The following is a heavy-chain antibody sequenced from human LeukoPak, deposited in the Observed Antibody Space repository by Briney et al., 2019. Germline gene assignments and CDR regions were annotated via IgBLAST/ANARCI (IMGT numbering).Heavy chain of an antibody. CDR2: VYYSGST. D-gene: IGHD2-21*01. V-gene: IGHV4-59*02. J-gene: IGHJ2*01. CDR1: GGSVSSYY. CDR3: AREANSPTARYWYFDL. Sequence: NTSETLSLTCAVSGGSVSSYYWSWMRQPPGKGLEWIGYVYYSGSTNYNPALKSRVTISLDTSENQFSLKLSSVTAADTAVYYCAREANSPTARYWYFDLWGRGTQVTVSS.